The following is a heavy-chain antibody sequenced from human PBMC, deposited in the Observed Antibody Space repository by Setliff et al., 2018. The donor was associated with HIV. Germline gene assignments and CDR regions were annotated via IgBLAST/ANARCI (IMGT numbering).Heavy chain of an antibody. CDR3: ARGVPLPPPNF. CDR1: GVSLTGYH. J-gene: IGHJ4*02. Sequence: SETLSLTCSVSGVSLTGYHWSWIRQSAGKGLEWIGRMYYTGATDYNPSLRSRVTLSIDRSKNQFALEVNSMTAADTAVYYCARGVPLPPPNFWGQGTLVTVSS. D-gene: IGHD2-21*02. CDR2: MYYTGAT. V-gene: IGHV4-4*07.